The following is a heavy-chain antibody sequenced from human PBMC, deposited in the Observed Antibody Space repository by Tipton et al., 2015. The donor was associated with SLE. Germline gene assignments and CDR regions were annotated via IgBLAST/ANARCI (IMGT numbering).Heavy chain of an antibody. CDR1: GFTFSRYE. V-gene: IGHV3-48*03. CDR3: VRAVAAAGSY. J-gene: IGHJ4*02. Sequence: GSLRLSCSASGFTFSRYEMNWVRQAPGKGLEWVAHITGSGSTMYNADSVKGRFTISRDNAKNSLYLQMNSLRVEDTGVYYCVRAVAAAGSYWGQGTLVTVSS. D-gene: IGHD6-13*01. CDR2: ITGSGSTM.